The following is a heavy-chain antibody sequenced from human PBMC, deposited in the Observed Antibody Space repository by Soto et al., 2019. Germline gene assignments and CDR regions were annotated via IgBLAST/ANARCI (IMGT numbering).Heavy chain of an antibody. J-gene: IGHJ6*02. V-gene: IGHV3-23*01. Sequence: GGSLRLSCAASGFTFSSYAMSWVRQAPGKGLEWVSAISGSGGSTYYADSVKGRFTISRDNSKNTLYLQMNSLRAEDTAVYYCAKDDIVLMVYAIIDDYYGMDVWGQGTTVTVSS. CDR1: GFTFSSYA. CDR2: ISGSGGST. CDR3: AKDDIVLMVYAIIDDYYGMDV. D-gene: IGHD2-8*01.